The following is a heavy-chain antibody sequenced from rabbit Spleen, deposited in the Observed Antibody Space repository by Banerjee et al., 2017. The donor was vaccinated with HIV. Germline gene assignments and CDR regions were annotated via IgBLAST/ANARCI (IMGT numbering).Heavy chain of an antibody. V-gene: IGHV1S45*01. CDR3: ARDPSSDNYPLDL. D-gene: IGHD7-1*01. Sequence: QEHLEESGGDLVKPEGSLTLTCTASGFSLSSSYYMCWVRQAPGKGLEWIGCIYTGSSGRTYYASWAKGRFSISKTSSTTVTLQMTSLTAADTATYFCARDPSSDNYPLDLWGPGTLVTVS. CDR1: GFSLSSSYY. CDR2: IYTGSSGRT. J-gene: IGHJ4*01.